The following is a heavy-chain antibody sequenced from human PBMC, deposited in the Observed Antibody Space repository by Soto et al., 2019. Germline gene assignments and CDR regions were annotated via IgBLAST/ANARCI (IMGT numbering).Heavy chain of an antibody. CDR3: AHRRGYYDSSGYWFDP. CDR1: GFSLSTSGVG. Sequence: QITLKESGPTLEKPTQTLTLTCTFSGFSLSTSGVGVGWIRQPPGKALEWLALIYWDDDKRYSPSLKSRLTITKDTSKNQVVLTMTNMDPVDTATYYCAHRRGYYDSSGYWFDPWGQGTLVTVSS. D-gene: IGHD3-22*01. V-gene: IGHV2-5*02. CDR2: IYWDDDK. J-gene: IGHJ5*02.